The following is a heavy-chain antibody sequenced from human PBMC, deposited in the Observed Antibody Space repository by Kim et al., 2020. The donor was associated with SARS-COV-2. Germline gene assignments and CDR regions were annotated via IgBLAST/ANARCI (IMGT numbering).Heavy chain of an antibody. CDR1: GFTFSSYA. J-gene: IGHJ6*02. Sequence: GGSLRLSCAASGFTFSSYAMSWVRQAPGKGLEWVSAISGSGGSTYYADSVKGRFTISRDNSKNTLYLQMNSLRAEDTAVYYCAKDPEWFYYYGMDVWGQGTTVTVSS. CDR3: AKDPEWFYYYGMDV. V-gene: IGHV3-23*01. D-gene: IGHD3-3*01. CDR2: ISGSGGST.